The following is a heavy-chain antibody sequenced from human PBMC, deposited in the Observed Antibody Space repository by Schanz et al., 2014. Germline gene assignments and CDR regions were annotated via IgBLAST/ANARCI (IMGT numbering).Heavy chain of an antibody. D-gene: IGHD2-15*01. J-gene: IGHJ4*02. Sequence: EVQLLESGGGLVRPGGSLRLSCAASGFTFSSYTMNWVRQAPGKGLEWVSAISGSGGSTVYADSVKGRFTISRDNSNNTVFLQMNSLRAEDTAIYYCAKGKDSPSYFDDWGQGTLVTVSS. CDR1: GFTFSSYT. CDR2: ISGSGGST. CDR3: AKGKDSPSYFDD. V-gene: IGHV3-23*01.